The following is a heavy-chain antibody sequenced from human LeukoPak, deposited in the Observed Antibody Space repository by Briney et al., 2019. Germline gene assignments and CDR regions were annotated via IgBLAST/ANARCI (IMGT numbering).Heavy chain of an antibody. D-gene: IGHD1-26*01. CDR2: ISYDGSNK. CDR3: AKAAGGATSLFDY. J-gene: IGHJ4*02. V-gene: IGHV3-30*18. CDR1: GFTFSNYG. Sequence: GRSLRLSCAASGFTFSNYGMHWVRQAPGKGLEWVAVISYDGSNKYYADSVKGRLTISRDNSKNTLCLQMNSLRAEDTAVYYCAKAAGGATSLFDYWGQGTLVTVSS.